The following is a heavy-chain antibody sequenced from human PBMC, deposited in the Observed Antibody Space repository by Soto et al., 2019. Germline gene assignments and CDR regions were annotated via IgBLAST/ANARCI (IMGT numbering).Heavy chain of an antibody. D-gene: IGHD4-4*01. Sequence: SETLSLTCAVYGGSFSGYYWSWIRQPPGKGLEWIGEINHRGSTNYNPSLKSRVTISVDTSKNQFSLKLSSVTAADTAVYYCARGLAQNSNYYFDYWGQGTLVTVSS. CDR1: GGSFSGYY. V-gene: IGHV4-34*01. J-gene: IGHJ4*02. CDR2: INHRGST. CDR3: ARGLAQNSNYYFDY.